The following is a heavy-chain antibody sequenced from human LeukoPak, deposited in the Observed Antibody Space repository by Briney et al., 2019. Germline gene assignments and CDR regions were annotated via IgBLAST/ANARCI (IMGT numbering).Heavy chain of an antibody. Sequence: SETLSLTCSVSGGSISLSYYYWGWIRQPPGKALEGIVSVYYSGTTSYNPSLKSRVTISVDMSKNHFSLRLSSVTAADTAMYYCARGTLYSGWSYYFDYWGQGSQVTVSS. J-gene: IGHJ4*02. V-gene: IGHV4-39*07. CDR2: VYYSGTT. CDR1: GGSISLSYYY. D-gene: IGHD6-19*01. CDR3: ARGTLYSGWSYYFDY.